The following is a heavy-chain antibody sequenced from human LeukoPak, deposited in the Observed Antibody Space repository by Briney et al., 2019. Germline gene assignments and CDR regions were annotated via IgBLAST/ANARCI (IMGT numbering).Heavy chain of an antibody. CDR3: ATVRTYGDYAMNY. CDR2: IYPGDSDT. CDR1: GYSFTSYW. Sequence: GESLKISCKGSGYSFTSYWIGWVRQMPGKGLEWMGIIYPGDSDTRYSPSFHGQVTTSADKSISTAYLQCSSLKASDTGMYYCATVRTYGDYAMNYWGQGTLVTVSS. V-gene: IGHV5-51*01. J-gene: IGHJ4*02. D-gene: IGHD4-17*01.